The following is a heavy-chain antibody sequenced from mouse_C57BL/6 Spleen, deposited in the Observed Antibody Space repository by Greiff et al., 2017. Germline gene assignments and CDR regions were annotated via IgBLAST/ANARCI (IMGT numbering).Heavy chain of an antibody. CDR1: GFTFSDYG. CDR2: ISSGSSTI. V-gene: IGHV5-17*01. Sequence: EVQLQESGGGLVKPGGSLKLSCAASGFTFSDYGMHWVRQAPEKGLEWVAYISSGSSTIYYADTVKGRFTISRDNDKNTLFLQMTSLRSEDTAMYYCARPVWDGYAMDYWGQGTSVTVSS. J-gene: IGHJ4*01. CDR3: ARPVWDGYAMDY. D-gene: IGHD4-1*01.